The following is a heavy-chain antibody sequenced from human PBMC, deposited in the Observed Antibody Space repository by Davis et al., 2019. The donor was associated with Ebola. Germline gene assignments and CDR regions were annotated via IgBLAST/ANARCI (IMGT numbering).Heavy chain of an antibody. CDR2: IKQDGSEK. Sequence: GGSLRLSCAASGFTFSSYWMSWVRQAPGKGLEWVANIKQDGSEKYYVDSVKGRFTISRDNSKNSLYLQMNSLRTEDTALYYCAKDIGGATILFLTMDVWGQGTTVTVSS. CDR3: AKDIGGATILFLTMDV. D-gene: IGHD1-26*01. V-gene: IGHV3-7*03. CDR1: GFTFSSYW. J-gene: IGHJ6*02.